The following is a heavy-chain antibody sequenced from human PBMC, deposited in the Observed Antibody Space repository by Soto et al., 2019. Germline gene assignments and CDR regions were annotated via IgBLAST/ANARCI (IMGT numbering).Heavy chain of an antibody. J-gene: IGHJ4*02. D-gene: IGHD4-17*01. Sequence: EVQLLESGGGLVQPGGSLRLSCAASGFTFSSYAMSWVRQAPGKGLEWVSTINSSGGSTYYADSVKGRFTISRDNSKNTLYLQMNSLRAEDTAVYYCANSPHDYSHDYWGQGTLVTVSS. CDR1: GFTFSSYA. CDR3: ANSPHDYSHDY. V-gene: IGHV3-23*01. CDR2: INSSGGST.